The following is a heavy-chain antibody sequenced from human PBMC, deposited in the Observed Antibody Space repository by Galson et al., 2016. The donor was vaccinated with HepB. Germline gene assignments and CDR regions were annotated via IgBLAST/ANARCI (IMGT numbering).Heavy chain of an antibody. CDR1: GFIFSSYS. CDR3: ATGSSGWYYFDY. J-gene: IGHJ4*02. V-gene: IGHV3-30-3*01. CDR2: ISYDGSNK. D-gene: IGHD6-19*01. Sequence: SLRLSCAASGFIFSSYSMHWVRQAPGKGLEWVAVISYDGSNKYYADSVKGRFTISRDISKNTLYLQMNSLRAEDTAVYYCATGSSGWYYFDYWGQGTLVTVSS.